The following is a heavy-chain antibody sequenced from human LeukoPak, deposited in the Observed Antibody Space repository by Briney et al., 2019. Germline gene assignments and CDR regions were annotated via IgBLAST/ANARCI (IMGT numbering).Heavy chain of an antibody. CDR2: IYHSGST. J-gene: IGHJ4*02. CDR1: GGSISSSNW. CDR3: ARVNPPVATFDY. D-gene: IGHD2-21*01. V-gene: IGHV4-4*02. Sequence: SGTLSLTCAVSGGSISSSNWWSWVRQPPGKGLEWIGEIYHSGSTNYNPSLKSRLTMSMDTSKNQFSLKLRSVTVADTAVYYCARVNPPVATFDYWGQGTLVSVSS.